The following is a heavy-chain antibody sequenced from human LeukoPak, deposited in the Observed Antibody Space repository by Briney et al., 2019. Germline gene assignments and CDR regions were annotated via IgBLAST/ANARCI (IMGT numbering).Heavy chain of an antibody. CDR3: ARGGELLRFKNWFDP. V-gene: IGHV1-2*04. D-gene: IGHD1-26*01. CDR2: INPNGGGT. Sequence: ASVKVSCKASGGTFSSYAISWVRQAPGQGLEWMGWINPNGGGTNYAQKLQGWVTMTRDTSISTAYMELSRLRSDDTAVYYCARGGELLRFKNWFDPWGQGTLVTVSS. J-gene: IGHJ5*02. CDR1: GGTFSSYA.